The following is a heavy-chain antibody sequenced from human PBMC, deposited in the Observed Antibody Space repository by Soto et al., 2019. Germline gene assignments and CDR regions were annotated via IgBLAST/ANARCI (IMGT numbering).Heavy chain of an antibody. J-gene: IGHJ3*02. CDR2: MNPNSGNT. Sequence: ASVKVSCKASGYTFTSYDINWVRQATGQGLEWMGWMNPNSGNTGYAQKFQGRVTMTRNTSISTAYMELNSLRAEDTAMYYCARDVAPIVGPTSPVAFDIWGQGTMVTVSS. CDR1: GYTFTSYD. D-gene: IGHD1-26*01. CDR3: ARDVAPIVGPTSPVAFDI. V-gene: IGHV1-8*01.